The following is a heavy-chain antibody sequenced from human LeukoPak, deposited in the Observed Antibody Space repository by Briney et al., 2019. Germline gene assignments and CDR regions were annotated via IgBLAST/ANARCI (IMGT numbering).Heavy chain of an antibody. CDR3: ARMIRFGEIDY. CDR1: GGSISTSNYY. CDR2: IFYSGST. V-gene: IGHV4-39*01. D-gene: IGHD3-10*01. Sequence: PSETLSLTCTVPGGSISTSNYYWGWIRQPPGKGLEWIGNIFYSGSTYYSPSLKSRVTTSVDTSKNQFSLKLSSVTAADTAVYYCARMIRFGEIDYWGQGTLVTVSS. J-gene: IGHJ4*02.